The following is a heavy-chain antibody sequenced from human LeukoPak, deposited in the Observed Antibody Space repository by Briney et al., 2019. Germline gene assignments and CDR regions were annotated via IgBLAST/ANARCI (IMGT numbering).Heavy chain of an antibody. CDR3: ARYGHCCSGGSCYALGRWFDP. Sequence: SVKVSCKASGGTFSSYAISWVRQAPGQGLEWMGRIIPILGIANYAQKFQGRVTITADKSTSTAYMELSSLRSEDTAVYYCARYGHCCSGGSCYALGRWFDPWGQGTLVTVSS. CDR2: IIPILGIA. J-gene: IGHJ5*02. V-gene: IGHV1-69*04. D-gene: IGHD2-15*01. CDR1: GGTFSSYA.